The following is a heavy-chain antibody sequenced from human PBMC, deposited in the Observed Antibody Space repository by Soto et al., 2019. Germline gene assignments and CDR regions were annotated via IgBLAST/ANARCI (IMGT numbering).Heavy chain of an antibody. D-gene: IGHD3-22*01. CDR1: GGSISSYY. CDR3: ASDSPGSGYYYIHFDY. V-gene: IGHV4-4*07. CDR2: IYTSGST. Sequence: PSETLSLTCTVSGGSISSYYWSWIRQPAGKGLEWIGRIYTSGSTNYNPSLKSRVTMSVDTSKNQFSLKLSSVTAADTAVYYCASDSPGSGYYYIHFDYWGQGTMVTVYS. J-gene: IGHJ4*02.